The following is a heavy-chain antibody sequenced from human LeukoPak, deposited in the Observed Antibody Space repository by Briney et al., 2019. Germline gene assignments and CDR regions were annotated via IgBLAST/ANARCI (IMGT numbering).Heavy chain of an antibody. D-gene: IGHD5-12*01. Sequence: SETLSLTCTVSGGSISSYYWSWIRQPPEKGLEWIGYIYYSGSTNYNPSLKSRVTISVDTSKNQFSLKLSSVTAADTAVYYCARLGSGYGYYYGMDVWGQGTTVTVSS. CDR2: IYYSGST. CDR1: GGSISSYY. V-gene: IGHV4-59*01. J-gene: IGHJ6*02. CDR3: ARLGSGYGYYYGMDV.